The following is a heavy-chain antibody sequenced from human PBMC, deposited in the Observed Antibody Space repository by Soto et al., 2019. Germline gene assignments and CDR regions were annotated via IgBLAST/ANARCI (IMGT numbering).Heavy chain of an antibody. Sequence: EVQLEESGGSLVQPVRSLRLSCAASGFTFDDYAMHWVRQVLGKGLEWVSSISWNSGNIGYADSVKGRFTTSRDNAKNSLYLQINSLRPVDTSLFYCVRSKCGYSYGTPFDYWGQGTLVTVSS. J-gene: IGHJ4*02. CDR2: ISWNSGNI. V-gene: IGHV3-9*01. D-gene: IGHD5-18*01. CDR3: VRSKCGYSYGTPFDY. CDR1: GFTFDDYA.